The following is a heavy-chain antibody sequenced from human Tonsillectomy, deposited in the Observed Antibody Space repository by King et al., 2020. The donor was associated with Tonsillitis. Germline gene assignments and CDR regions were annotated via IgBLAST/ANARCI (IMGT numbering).Heavy chain of an antibody. CDR1: GFTFSSYA. J-gene: IGHJ4*02. CDR3: AKLGFSSGWYGYFDY. D-gene: IGHD6-19*01. Sequence: VQLVESGGALVQPGGSLRLSCAASGFTFSSYAMTWVRQAPGKGLEWVSAISGSAGSTYYADSVKGRFTISRDNSKNTLYLKMNSLRAEDTAVYYCAKLGFSSGWYGYFDYWGQGTLVTVSS. CDR2: ISGSAGST. V-gene: IGHV3-23*04.